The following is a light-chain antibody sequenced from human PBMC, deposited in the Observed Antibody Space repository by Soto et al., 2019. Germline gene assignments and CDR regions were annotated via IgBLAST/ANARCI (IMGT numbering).Light chain of an antibody. J-gene: IGLJ1*01. V-gene: IGLV2-14*01. CDR2: EVS. Sequence: QSALTQPASVSGSPGQSITISCTGTSSDVGAYKYVSWYQQHPGQAPKLMIYEVSNRPSGVSNRFSGSKSANTASLTISGLQAEDEADYYCSSHTSSSTVYVFGTGTKVTVL. CDR1: SSDVGAYKY. CDR3: SSHTSSSTVYV.